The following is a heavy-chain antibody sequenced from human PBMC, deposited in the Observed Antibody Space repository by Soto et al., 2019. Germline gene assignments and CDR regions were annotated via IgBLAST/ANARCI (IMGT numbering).Heavy chain of an antibody. CDR2: ISGIGDST. D-gene: IGHD6-19*01. CDR1: GFSFSSYA. V-gene: IGHV3-23*01. Sequence: GGSLRLSCAASGFSFSSYAMSWVRQAPGKGLEWVSAISGIGDSTYYADSVKGRFTISRGNYKNTLYLQMNSLRAEDTAVYYCAVSSGWDEGCFDYWGQGTLVTVSS. CDR3: AVSSGWDEGCFDY. J-gene: IGHJ4*02.